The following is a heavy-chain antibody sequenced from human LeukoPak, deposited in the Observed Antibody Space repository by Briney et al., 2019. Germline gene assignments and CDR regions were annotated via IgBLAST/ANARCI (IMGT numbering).Heavy chain of an antibody. Sequence: TGGSLRLSCAASGFTFNIYGMSWVRQAPGKGLEWVSAISGSGGNTYSADSVRGRFTISRDNSKNTLYLQMNSLRAEDTAIYYCAKVIPDSRKSGYDGFDYWGQGTLVTVSS. CDR2: ISGSGGNT. CDR1: GFTFNIYG. CDR3: AKVIPDSRKSGYDGFDY. J-gene: IGHJ4*02. V-gene: IGHV3-23*01. D-gene: IGHD5-12*01.